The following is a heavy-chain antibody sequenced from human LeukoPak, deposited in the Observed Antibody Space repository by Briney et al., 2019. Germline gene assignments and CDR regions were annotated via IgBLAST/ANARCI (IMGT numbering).Heavy chain of an antibody. V-gene: IGHV3-7*01. D-gene: IGHD2-2*01. CDR2: IKQDGSEK. J-gene: IGHJ3*02. CDR1: GFTFSSYW. CDR3: ARVRVVVTTPDAFDI. Sequence: GGSLRLSCAASGFTFSSYWMSWVRQAPGKGLEWVANIKQDGSEKYYVDSVKGRFTISRDNAKNSLYLQMNSLRAEDTAVYYCARVRVVVTTPDAFDIWGQGKMVTVSS.